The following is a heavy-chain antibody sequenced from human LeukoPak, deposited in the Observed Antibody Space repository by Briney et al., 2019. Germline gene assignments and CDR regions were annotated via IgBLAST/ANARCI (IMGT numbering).Heavy chain of an antibody. J-gene: IGHJ4*02. Sequence: PGGSLRLSCAASGFTFSSYEMNWVRQAPGKGLAWVSYISSSGSTIYYADSVKGRFTISRDNAKNSLYLQMNSLRAEDTAVYYCASLYGDYGADYWGQGTLVTVSS. CDR1: GFTFSSYE. CDR2: ISSSGSTI. CDR3: ASLYGDYGADY. D-gene: IGHD4-17*01. V-gene: IGHV3-48*03.